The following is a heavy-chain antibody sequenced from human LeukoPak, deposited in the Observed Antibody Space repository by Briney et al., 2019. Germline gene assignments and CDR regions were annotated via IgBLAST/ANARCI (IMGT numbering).Heavy chain of an antibody. J-gene: IGHJ4*02. CDR2: IYTSGST. CDR3: ARDKGSGSYRLFDY. Sequence: PSETLSLTCAVYGGSFSGYYWSWIRQPAGKGLEWIGRIYTSGSTNYNPSLKSRVTMSVDTSKNQFSLKLSSVTAADTAVYYCARDKGSGSYRLFDYWGQGTLVTVSS. V-gene: IGHV4-4*07. D-gene: IGHD1-26*01. CDR1: GGSFSGYY.